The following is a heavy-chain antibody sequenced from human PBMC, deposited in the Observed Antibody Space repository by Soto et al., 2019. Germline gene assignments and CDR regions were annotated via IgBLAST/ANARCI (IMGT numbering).Heavy chain of an antibody. Sequence: ASVKVSCKASGYSFTSLDINWVRQTTGQGLEWMGWMQPSSGRTGYAQKFQGRVTMSRDTSINTAYMELSSLTSDDTAFYYCARGVTAGVDYWGQGTLVTVS. CDR3: ARGVTAGVDY. J-gene: IGHJ4*02. CDR1: GYSFTSLD. V-gene: IGHV1-8*01. CDR2: MQPSSGRT. D-gene: IGHD1-26*01.